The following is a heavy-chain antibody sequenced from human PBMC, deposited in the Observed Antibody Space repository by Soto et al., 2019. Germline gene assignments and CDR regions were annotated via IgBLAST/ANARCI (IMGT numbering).Heavy chain of an antibody. CDR3: VRGAPGTTGFPSDY. Sequence: GESLKISCKGSGYSFISYWIGWVRQMPGKGLEWMGIIYPDDSDVRYSPSFQGQVTISADKSISSAYLHWSSLQASDTAMYYCVRGAPGTTGFPSDYWGQGTLVTVSS. CDR1: GYSFISYW. D-gene: IGHD1-7*01. CDR2: IYPDDSDV. V-gene: IGHV5-51*01. J-gene: IGHJ4*02.